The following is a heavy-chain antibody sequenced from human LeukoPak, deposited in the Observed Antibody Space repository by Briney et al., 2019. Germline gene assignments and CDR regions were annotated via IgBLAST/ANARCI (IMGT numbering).Heavy chain of an antibody. CDR3: ARQIVGATNWFDP. CDR1: GYTFTSYA. Sequence: ASVKVSCKSSGYTFTSYAIIWVRQAPGQELEWMGWISANNGNTNYAQKLQGRVTMTTDTSTSTAYMELRTLTSDDTAVYYCARQIVGATNWFDPWGQGTLVTVSS. CDR2: ISANNGNT. V-gene: IGHV1-18*01. D-gene: IGHD1-26*01. J-gene: IGHJ5*02.